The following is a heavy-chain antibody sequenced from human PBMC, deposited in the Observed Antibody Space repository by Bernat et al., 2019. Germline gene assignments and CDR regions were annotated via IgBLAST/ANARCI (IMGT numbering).Heavy chain of an antibody. CDR2: IHYSGST. Sequence: QLQLQESGPGLVKPSETLSLTCTVSGGSISSGSYYWGWIRQPPGKGLEWIGNIHYSGSTYYNPSLKSRVTISVDTSKNQFSLKLTSVTAADTAVYYCARQFGYCSGGSCRHFDYWGQGSLVTVSS. CDR1: GGSISSGSYY. D-gene: IGHD2-15*01. V-gene: IGHV4-39*01. J-gene: IGHJ4*02. CDR3: ARQFGYCSGGSCRHFDY.